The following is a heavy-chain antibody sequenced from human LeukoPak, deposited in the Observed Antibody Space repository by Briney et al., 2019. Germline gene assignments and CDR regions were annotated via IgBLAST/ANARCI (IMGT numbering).Heavy chain of an antibody. CDR3: VRDRPHNCFDP. CDR1: EFTFSSHW. D-gene: IGHD6-6*01. V-gene: IGHV3-74*01. CDR2: IDNDGTNT. J-gene: IGHJ5*02. Sequence: GGSLRLSCAASEFTFSSHWMHWVRHVPGKGLVWIAYIDNDGTNTNYADSVKGRFTISRDNAKNTLYLQMNSLRVEDTAVYYCVRDRPHNCFDPWGQGTLVTVSS.